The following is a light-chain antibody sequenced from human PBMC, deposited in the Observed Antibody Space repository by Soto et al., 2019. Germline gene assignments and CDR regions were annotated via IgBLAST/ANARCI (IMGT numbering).Light chain of an antibody. J-gene: IGKJ2*01. CDR1: QSISSN. CDR3: QQSYSIPYT. CDR2: AAS. V-gene: IGKV1-39*01. Sequence: DIQMTQSASSLSASVGDRVTITCRASQSISSNLNWHQQKPGKAPKVLIYAASSLQSGVQSRFSGSGSGTDFTLTISSLQPEDFATYYCQQSYSIPYTFGQGTKLEIK.